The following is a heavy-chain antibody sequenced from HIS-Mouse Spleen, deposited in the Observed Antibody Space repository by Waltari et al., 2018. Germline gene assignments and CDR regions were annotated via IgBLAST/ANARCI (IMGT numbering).Heavy chain of an antibody. CDR3: ARFGIAARPGDY. J-gene: IGHJ4*02. CDR2: IIPILGIA. Sequence: QVQLVQSGAEVKKPGSSVKFSCKASGGTFSRYAISWVRQAPGQGLEWMGRIIPILGIANYAQKFQGRVTITADKSTSTAYMELSSLRSEDTAVYYCARFGIAARPGDYWGQGTLVTVSS. CDR1: GGTFSRYA. V-gene: IGHV1-69*04. D-gene: IGHD6-6*01.